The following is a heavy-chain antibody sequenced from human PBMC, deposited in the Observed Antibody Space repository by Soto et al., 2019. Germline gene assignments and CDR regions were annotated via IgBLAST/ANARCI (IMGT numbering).Heavy chain of an antibody. D-gene: IGHD6-13*01. CDR1: GGTFSSYT. CDR3: ASDRPKIIADRGSSWFDP. CDR2: IIPILGIA. J-gene: IGHJ5*02. V-gene: IGHV1-69*02. Sequence: QVQLVQSGAEVKKPGSSVKVSCKASGGTFSSYTISWVRQAPGQGLEWMGRIIPILGIANYAQKFQGRVTITADKSTSTAYMELSSLRSEDTAEYYCASDRPKIIADRGSSWFDPWGQGTLVTVSS.